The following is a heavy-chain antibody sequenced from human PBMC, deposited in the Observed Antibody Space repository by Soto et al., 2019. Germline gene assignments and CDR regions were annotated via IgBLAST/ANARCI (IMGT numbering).Heavy chain of an antibody. V-gene: IGHV3-7*01. CDR1: GFTFGIYL. CDR2: IKWDASEK. Sequence: GGSLRLSCAASGFTFGIYLMSWVRQAPGKGLEWLATIKWDASEKKYVDSVKGRVTISVDTSKNQFSLKLSSVTAADTAVYYCARERTVAAMVIVYFDYWGQGTLVTVSS. CDR3: ARERTVAAMVIVYFDY. J-gene: IGHJ4*02. D-gene: IGHD5-18*01.